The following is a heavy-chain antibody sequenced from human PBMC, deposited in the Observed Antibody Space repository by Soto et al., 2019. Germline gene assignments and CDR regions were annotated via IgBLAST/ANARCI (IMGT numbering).Heavy chain of an antibody. CDR3: ARDRNGNYYYGMDV. D-gene: IGHD1-1*01. J-gene: IGHJ6*02. CDR1: GGTFSSYA. Sequence: SVKVSCKASGGTFSSYAISWVRQAPGQGREWMGGIIPIFGTAHYAQKFQGRVTITADESTSTAYMELSSLRSEDTAVYYCARDRNGNYYYGMDVWGQGTTVTVSS. V-gene: IGHV1-69*13. CDR2: IIPIFGTA.